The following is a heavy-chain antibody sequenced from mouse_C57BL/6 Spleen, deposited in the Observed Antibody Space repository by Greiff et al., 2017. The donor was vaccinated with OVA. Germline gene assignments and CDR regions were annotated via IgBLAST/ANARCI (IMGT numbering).Heavy chain of an antibody. J-gene: IGHJ1*03. V-gene: IGHV1-59*01. Sequence: QVQLQQPGAELVRPGTSVKLSCKASGYTFTSYWMHWVKQRPGQGLEWIGVIDPSDSYTNYNQKLKGKATLTVDTSTSTAYMQLSSLTSEDSAVYYCARREYDLWYFDVWGTGTPVTVSS. D-gene: IGHD2-10*02. CDR1: GYTFTSYW. CDR2: IDPSDSYT. CDR3: ARREYDLWYFDV.